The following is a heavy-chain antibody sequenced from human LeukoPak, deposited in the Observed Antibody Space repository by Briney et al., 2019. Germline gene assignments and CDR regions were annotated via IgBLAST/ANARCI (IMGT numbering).Heavy chain of an antibody. Sequence: SETLSLTCTVSGGSISSYYWSWIRQPPGKGLEWIGYIYYSGSTNYNPSLKSRVTISVDTSKNQFSLKLSSVTAADTAVNYCAGGGDYDILTGYLLWGQGTLVTVSS. CDR1: GGSISSYY. CDR2: IYYSGST. CDR3: AGGGDYDILTGYLL. D-gene: IGHD3-9*01. J-gene: IGHJ4*02. V-gene: IGHV4-59*01.